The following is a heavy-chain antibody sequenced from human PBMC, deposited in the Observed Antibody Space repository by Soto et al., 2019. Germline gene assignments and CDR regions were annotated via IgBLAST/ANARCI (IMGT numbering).Heavy chain of an antibody. D-gene: IGHD3-22*01. J-gene: IGHJ5*02. V-gene: IGHV4-39*01. CDR2: IYYSGST. Sequence: PSETLSLTCTFSGGSISSSSYYWGWIRQPPGKGLEWIGSIYYSGSTYYNPSLKSRVTISVDTSKNQFSLKLSSVTAADTAVYYCASYYYDSSGWFDPWGQGTLVTVSS. CDR3: ASYYYDSSGWFDP. CDR1: GGSISSSSYY.